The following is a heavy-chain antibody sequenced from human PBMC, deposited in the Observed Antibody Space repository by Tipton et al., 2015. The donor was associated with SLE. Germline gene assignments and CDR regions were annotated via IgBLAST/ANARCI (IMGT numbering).Heavy chain of an antibody. CDR3: ARASDYYYMDV. Sequence: TLSLTCTVSGGSISSSSYYWGWIRQPPGKGLEWIGSIYYSGSTYYNPSLKSRVTISVDTSKNQFSLKLSSVTAAGTAVYYCARASDYYYMDVWGKGTTVTVSS. J-gene: IGHJ6*03. V-gene: IGHV4-39*07. CDR1: GGSISSSSYY. CDR2: IYYSGST.